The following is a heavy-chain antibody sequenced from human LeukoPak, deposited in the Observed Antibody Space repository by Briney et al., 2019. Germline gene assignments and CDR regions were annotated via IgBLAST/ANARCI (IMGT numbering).Heavy chain of an antibody. CDR2: ISGSGGST. CDR1: GFTFSSYA. CDR3: ARASGGSCYSNFDY. Sequence: PGGSLRLSCAASGFTFSSYAMSWVRQAPGKGLEWVSAISGSGGSTYYADSVKGRFTISRDNSKNTLYLQMNSLRAEDTAVYYCARASGGSCYSNFDYWGQGTLVTVSS. D-gene: IGHD2-15*01. J-gene: IGHJ4*02. V-gene: IGHV3-23*01.